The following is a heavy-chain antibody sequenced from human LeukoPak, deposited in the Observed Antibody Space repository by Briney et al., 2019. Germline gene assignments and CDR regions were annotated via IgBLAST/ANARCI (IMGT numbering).Heavy chain of an antibody. CDR1: GYTFTSYD. Sequence: SVKVSCKASGYTFTSYDINWVRQAPGQGLEWMGGIIPIFGTANYAQKFQGRVTITADESTSTAYMELSSLRSEDTAVYYCARALITIFGVVKYNWFDPWGQGTLVTVSS. J-gene: IGHJ5*02. D-gene: IGHD3-3*01. V-gene: IGHV1-69*13. CDR2: IIPIFGTA. CDR3: ARALITIFGVVKYNWFDP.